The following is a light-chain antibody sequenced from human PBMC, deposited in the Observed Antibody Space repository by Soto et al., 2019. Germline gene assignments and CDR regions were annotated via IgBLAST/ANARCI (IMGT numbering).Light chain of an antibody. Sequence: QSVLTQPPSVSAAPGQKVTISCSGSNSNIGRTYVSWYQQLPGTAPKLLIYDNNKRPSGIPDRFSGSKSGTSATLDISGLQTGDEADYYCGTWHNSVNWAFGGGTKLTVL. CDR3: GTWHNSVNWA. CDR2: DNN. J-gene: IGLJ3*02. V-gene: IGLV1-51*01. CDR1: NSNIGRTY.